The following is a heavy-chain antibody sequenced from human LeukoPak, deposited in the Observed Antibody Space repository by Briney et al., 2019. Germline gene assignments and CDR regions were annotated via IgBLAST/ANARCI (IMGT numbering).Heavy chain of an antibody. V-gene: IGHV4-59*01. Sequence: SETPSLTCTVSGGSISSYYWSWIRQPPGKGLEWIGYIYYSGSTNYNPSLKSRVTISVDTSKNQFSLKLSSVTAADTAVYYCARIMVYAGYGMDVWGQGTTVTVSS. D-gene: IGHD2-8*01. CDR3: ARIMVYAGYGMDV. J-gene: IGHJ6*02. CDR1: GGSISSYY. CDR2: IYYSGST.